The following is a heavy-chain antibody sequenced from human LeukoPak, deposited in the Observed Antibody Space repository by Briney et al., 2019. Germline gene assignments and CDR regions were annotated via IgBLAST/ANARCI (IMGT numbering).Heavy chain of an antibody. CDR3: AKEDTPNYPYGDRFDY. CDR2: ISGSGGST. Sequence: PGGSLRLSCAASGFTFKTYGMSWVRQAPGKGLEWVSVISGSGGSTYYADSVTGRFTISRDNFKNTLYLQVNSLTAEDTAVYYCAKEDTPNYPYGDRFDYWGQGTLVTVSS. CDR1: GFTFKTYG. J-gene: IGHJ4*02. D-gene: IGHD4-17*01. V-gene: IGHV3-23*01.